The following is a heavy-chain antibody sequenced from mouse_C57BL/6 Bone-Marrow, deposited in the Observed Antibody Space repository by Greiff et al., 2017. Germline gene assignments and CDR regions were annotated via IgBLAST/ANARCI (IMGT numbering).Heavy chain of an antibody. J-gene: IGHJ2*01. CDR1: GFNIKDYY. D-gene: IGHD1-1*01. V-gene: IGHV14-2*01. CDR3: ARPGEFIATVGYSFDY. CDR2: IDPADGET. Sequence: VQLQQSGAELVKPGASVKLSCTASGFNIKDYYMPWVKQRTEQGLEWIGRIDPADGETKYAPKFQGKATITADTSSNTAYLQLSSLTSEYTAVYYCARPGEFIATVGYSFDYWGQGTTLTVSS.